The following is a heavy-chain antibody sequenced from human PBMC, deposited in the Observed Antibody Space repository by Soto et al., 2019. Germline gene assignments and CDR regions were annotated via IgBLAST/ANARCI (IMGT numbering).Heavy chain of an antibody. V-gene: IGHV1-69*01. CDR1: GGTFSSYA. D-gene: IGHD6-6*01. J-gene: IGHJ6*02. CDR3: ARDPSSIAARRGYYYYGMDV. Sequence: QVQLVQSGAEVKKPGSSVKVSCKASGGTFSSYAISWVRQAPGQGLEWMGGIIPIFGTANYAQKFQGRVTISTDQSTSTAYMELSSLRSEDTAVYYCARDPSSIAARRGYYYYGMDVWSQGPTVTVSS. CDR2: IIPIFGTA.